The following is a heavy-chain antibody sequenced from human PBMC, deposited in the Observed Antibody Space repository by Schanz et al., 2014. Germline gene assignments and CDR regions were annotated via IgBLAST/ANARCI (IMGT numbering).Heavy chain of an antibody. CDR2: ITRQGTT. CDR1: GFTFSDHH. Sequence: EVQVVESGGGLVQPGGSLRLSCAASGFTFSDHHMDWVRQAPGRGLEWVSGITRQGTTYYADFVKGRFSISRDLSSNTLYLQMNSLRADDSAIYYCAKDHPSSGWPAFDVWGQGTQVTVSS. J-gene: IGHJ4*02. CDR3: AKDHPSSGWPAFDV. V-gene: IGHV3-66*01. D-gene: IGHD6-19*01.